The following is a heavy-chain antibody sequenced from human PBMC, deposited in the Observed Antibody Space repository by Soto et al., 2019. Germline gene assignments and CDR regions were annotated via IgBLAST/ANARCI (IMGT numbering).Heavy chain of an antibody. J-gene: IGHJ6*02. V-gene: IGHV3-66*01. CDR3: ASYCISTSCYGSYYYYYYGMDV. CDR1: GFTFSSYS. Sequence: PGGSLRLSCAASGFTFSSYSMNWVRQAPGKGLEWVSYIYSGGSTYYADSVKGRFTISRDNSKNTLYLQMNSLRAEDTAVYYCASYCISTSCYGSYYYYYYGMDVWGQGTTVTVSS. D-gene: IGHD2-2*01. CDR2: IYSGGST.